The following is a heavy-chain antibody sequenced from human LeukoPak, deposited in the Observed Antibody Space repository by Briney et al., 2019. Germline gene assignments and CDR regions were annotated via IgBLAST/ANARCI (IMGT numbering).Heavy chain of an antibody. CDR2: ISSSGSTI. J-gene: IGHJ4*02. D-gene: IGHD3-22*01. CDR1: GFTFSDYY. V-gene: IGHV3-11*04. CDR3: AVGLYDSSGYSQFDY. Sequence: GGSLRLSCAASGFTFSDYYMSWIRQAPGKGLEWVSYISSSGSTIYYADSVKGRFTISRDNAKNSLYLQMNSLRAEDTAVYYCAVGLYDSSGYSQFDYWGQGTLVTVSS.